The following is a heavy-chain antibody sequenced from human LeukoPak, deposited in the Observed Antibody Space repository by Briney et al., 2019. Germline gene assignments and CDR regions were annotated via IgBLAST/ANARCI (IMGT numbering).Heavy chain of an antibody. D-gene: IGHD3-22*01. J-gene: IGHJ4*02. CDR1: GFTFSSYS. CDR3: ASQTDYYDSSGF. V-gene: IGHV3-21*01. CDR2: ISSSSSYI. Sequence: GGSLRLSCAASGFTFSSYSMNWVRQAPGEGLEWVSSISSSSSYIYYADSVKGRFTISRDNAKNSLYLQMNSLRAEDTAVYYCASQTDYYDSSGFWGQGTLVTVSS.